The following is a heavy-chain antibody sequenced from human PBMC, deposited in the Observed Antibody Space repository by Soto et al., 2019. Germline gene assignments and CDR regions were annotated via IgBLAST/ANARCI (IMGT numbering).Heavy chain of an antibody. V-gene: IGHV3-74*01. D-gene: IGHD3-10*01. CDR1: GFTFSSDW. CDR2: IDSGGRTT. J-gene: IGHJ4*02. Sequence: GGSLRLSCAASGFTFSSDWMHWFRQAPGKGLVWVSRIDSGGRTTTYADSVKGRYTISRDNAKNTLYLQMNGLRAEATPLYSCAKGSPYGNFDCFDYWGQRTRVTVSS. CDR3: AKGSPYGNFDCFDY.